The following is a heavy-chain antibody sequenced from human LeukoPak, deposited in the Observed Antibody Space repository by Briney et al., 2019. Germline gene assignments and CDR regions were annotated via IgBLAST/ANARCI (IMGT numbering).Heavy chain of an antibody. V-gene: IGHV3-23*01. CDR1: GXTFSSYY. D-gene: IGHD6-13*01. CDR3: ANYRQSITAAGNSREFADY. Sequence: GGSLRLSCEASGXTFSSYYMIWVRQAPGKGLEWVSVISVSGDWTYYADSVKGRFTISRDNSKNTLYLQMNSLRAEDTAVYYCANYRQSITAAGNSREFADYWGQGTLVTVSS. J-gene: IGHJ4*02. CDR2: ISVSGDWT.